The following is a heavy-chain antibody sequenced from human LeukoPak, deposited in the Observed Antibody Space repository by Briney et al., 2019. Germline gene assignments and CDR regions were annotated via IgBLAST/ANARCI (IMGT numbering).Heavy chain of an antibody. CDR2: IYYSGST. CDR3: AGHDYGDYNADY. Sequence: SETLSLTCTVSGGSISSYYWSWIRQPPGKGLEWIGYIYYSGSTNYNPSLKSRVTISVDTSKNQFSLKLSSVTAADTAVYYCAGHDYGDYNADYWGQGTLVTVSS. CDR1: GGSISSYY. V-gene: IGHV4-59*01. J-gene: IGHJ4*02. D-gene: IGHD4-17*01.